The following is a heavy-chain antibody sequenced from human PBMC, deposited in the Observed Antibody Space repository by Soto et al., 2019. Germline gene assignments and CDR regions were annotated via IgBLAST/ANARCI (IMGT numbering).Heavy chain of an antibody. V-gene: IGHV4-34*01. CDR1: GGSLSDYF. CDR3: ARGGISHWAYFYYMDV. CDR2: INHLGSI. Sequence: TSVVSGGSLSDYFWSCIRQPPGMALEWIGEINHLGSINYNPSLKSRVTMSVDTSKNQFSLTLNSVTAADTATHYCARGGISHWAYFYYMDVWDRGTTVTVSS. D-gene: IGHD2-21*01. J-gene: IGHJ6*03.